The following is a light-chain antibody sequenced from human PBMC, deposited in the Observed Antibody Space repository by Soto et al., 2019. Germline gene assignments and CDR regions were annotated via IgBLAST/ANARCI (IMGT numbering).Light chain of an antibody. J-gene: IGKJ2*01. CDR2: KAS. CDR3: QQYNSYPYT. Sequence: DIQMTQSPSTLSASVGDRVTITCRASQSISSWLAWYQQKPGKAPKLLIYKASSLESGVPSRFGGSGSGTEFILAISRLLPDDFATYYCQQYNSYPYTFGQGTKLEIK. CDR1: QSISSW. V-gene: IGKV1-5*03.